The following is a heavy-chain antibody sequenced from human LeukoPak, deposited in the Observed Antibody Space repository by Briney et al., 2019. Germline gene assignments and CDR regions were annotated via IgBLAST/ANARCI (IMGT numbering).Heavy chain of an antibody. Sequence: SETLSLTCTVSGGSVSSSGSYWSWIRQPPGKGLEWSAYIYYSGSTTYNPSLKSRVIISVDTSKNQFSLRLSSVTAADTAVYYCARSNSFYYDSWGQGTLVTVSS. V-gene: IGHV4-61*08. CDR2: IYYSGST. CDR1: GGSVSSSGSY. J-gene: IGHJ5*02. D-gene: IGHD3-16*01. CDR3: ARSNSFYYDS.